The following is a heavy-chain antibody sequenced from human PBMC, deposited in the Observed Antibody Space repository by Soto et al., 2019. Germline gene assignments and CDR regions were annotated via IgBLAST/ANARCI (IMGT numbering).Heavy chain of an antibody. J-gene: IGHJ4*02. V-gene: IGHV3-23*01. CDR1: GFNFNTYT. D-gene: IGHD3-22*01. CDR2: ISGRGDGT. Sequence: PEGSLRLSWAASGFNFNTYTMHWVRQTPGRGLEWVSAISGRGDGTYYAASVKGRFTVSRDNSNLYLQMNSLRVEDTAVYYCATSTRWGYDSSGSDYWGQGTLVTVSS. CDR3: ATSTRWGYDSSGSDY.